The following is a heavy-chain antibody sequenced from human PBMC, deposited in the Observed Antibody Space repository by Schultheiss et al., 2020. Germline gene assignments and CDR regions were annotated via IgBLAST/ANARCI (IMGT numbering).Heavy chain of an antibody. CDR1: GFTFSSYA. J-gene: IGHJ6*02. CDR2: ISSSSSYI. V-gene: IGHV3-21*05. CDR3: AKDVVGATDSDYYGMDV. Sequence: GGSLRLSCAASGFTFSSYAMHWVRQAPGKGLEWVSYISSSSSYIYYADSVKGRFTISRDNAKNTLYLQMNSLRAEDTAVYYCAKDVVGATDSDYYGMDVWGQGTTVTGYS. D-gene: IGHD1-26*01.